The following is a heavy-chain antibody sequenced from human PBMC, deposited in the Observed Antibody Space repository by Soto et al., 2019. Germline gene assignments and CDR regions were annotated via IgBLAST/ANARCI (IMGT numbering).Heavy chain of an antibody. J-gene: IGHJ2*01. D-gene: IGHD1-26*01. CDR3: ARHGRYIDL. CDR2: IYYSGST. Sequence: SESLSLTYISSGRAISSRGAHCCWVREPPGKGLEWIGYIYYSGSTNYNPSLKSRVIISVDTSKNDFSLKLSSVTAADTAVYYCARHGRYIDLWGRGTLVTVSS. V-gene: IGHV4-30-4*02. CDR1: GRAISSRGAH.